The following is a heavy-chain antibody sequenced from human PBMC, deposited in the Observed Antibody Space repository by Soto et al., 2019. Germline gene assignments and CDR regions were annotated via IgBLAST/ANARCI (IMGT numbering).Heavy chain of an antibody. Sequence: SEARCLTRSGSGVSMSEYVWRWRRQPPGKGLEWIGYIFHTGSTNYHPSLQSRVTISLDTSKKQFSLKLNSVTAADTAVYYCARDLWGYCGTDCYPLDVWGQGTTVT. V-gene: IGHV4-59*01. CDR3: ARDLWGYCGTDCYPLDV. CDR1: GVSMSEYV. J-gene: IGHJ6*02. D-gene: IGHD2-21*02. CDR2: IFHTGST.